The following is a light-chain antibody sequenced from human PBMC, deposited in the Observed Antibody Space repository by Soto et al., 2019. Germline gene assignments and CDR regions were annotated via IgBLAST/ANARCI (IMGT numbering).Light chain of an antibody. Sequence: EIVLTQSPSTLSLSPGERATLSCRASQSVSSYLAWYQQKPGQAPRLLIYDASNRATGIPARFSGSGSGTDFPLTISSLESEDCAVYYCQLRSNWPPGLSFGGWTKVEIK. V-gene: IGKV3-11*01. J-gene: IGKJ4*01. CDR1: QSVSSY. CDR3: QLRSNWPPGLS. CDR2: DAS.